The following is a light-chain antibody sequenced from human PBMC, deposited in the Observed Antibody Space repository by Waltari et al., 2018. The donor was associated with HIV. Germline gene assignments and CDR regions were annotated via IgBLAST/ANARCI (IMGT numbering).Light chain of an antibody. V-gene: IGLV1-44*01. CDR3: ATWDDTLSGPV. CDR1: ISYTGSNY. CDR2: RNN. Sequence: SVLTQPTSASGTPGQKITISCSVNISYTGSNYLNWYQQFSGAAPKLLIFRNNQHPSGFPARFSGSKSGSAASLAISGLHSDDESIYHCATWDDTLSGPVFGGGTKLTVL. J-gene: IGLJ3*02.